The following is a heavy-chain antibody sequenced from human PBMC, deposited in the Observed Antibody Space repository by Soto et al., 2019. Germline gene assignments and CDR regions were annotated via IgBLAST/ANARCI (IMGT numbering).Heavy chain of an antibody. CDR2: IYYSGST. CDR3: ARDRSSVGDWWFDP. V-gene: IGHV4-59*01. CDR1: GGSINSYY. Sequence: NPSETLSLTCTVSGGSINSYYWSWTRQPPGKGLEWIGYIYYSGSTNYNPSLKSRVTISVDTSKNQFSLKLSSVTAADTAVYYCARDRSSVGDWWFDPWGQGTLVTVSS. D-gene: IGHD3-10*01. J-gene: IGHJ5*02.